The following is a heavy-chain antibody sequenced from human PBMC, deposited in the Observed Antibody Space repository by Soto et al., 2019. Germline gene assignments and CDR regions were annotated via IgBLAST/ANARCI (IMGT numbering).Heavy chain of an antibody. V-gene: IGHV3-23*01. D-gene: IGHD6-13*01. Sequence: GGSLRLSCAASGFTFSSYAMSWVRQAPGKGLEWVSAISGSGGSTYYADSVKGRFTISRDNSKNTLYLQMNSLRAEDTAVYYWAKDHNSSSGTCFAPGGKEPLVTFPS. CDR1: GFTFSSYA. J-gene: IGHJ5*02. CDR3: AKDHNSSSGTCFAP. CDR2: ISGSGGST.